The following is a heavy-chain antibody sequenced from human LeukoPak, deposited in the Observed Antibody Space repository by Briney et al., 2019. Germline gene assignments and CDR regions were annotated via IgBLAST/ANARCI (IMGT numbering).Heavy chain of an antibody. CDR2: IYPGDSDT. CDR1: GYSFSSYW. J-gene: IGHJ4*02. Sequence: GESLKISCKGSGYSFSSYWIGWVRQMPGKGLEWMGIIYPGDSDTRYSPSFQGQVTISADKSISTAYLQWSSLKASDTAMYYCARQSKGSGSYYSFFDYWGQGILVTVSS. CDR3: ARQSKGSGSYYSFFDY. D-gene: IGHD3-10*01. V-gene: IGHV5-51*01.